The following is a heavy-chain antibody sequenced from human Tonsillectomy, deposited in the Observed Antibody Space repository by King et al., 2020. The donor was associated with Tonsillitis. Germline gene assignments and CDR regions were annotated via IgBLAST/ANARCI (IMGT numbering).Heavy chain of an antibody. CDR2: ISGSGGST. CDR1: GFSISGYA. J-gene: IGHJ3*02. V-gene: IGHV3-23*04. Sequence: VQLVESGGDLVQPGGSLRLSCAASGFSISGYAMSWVRQAPGKGLEWVSAISGSGGSTYYADSVKGRFTISRDNPKNTLYLQMNSLRAEDTAVYYCENDSVLRYFGGLHVDAFDIWGQGTMVTVSS. CDR3: ENDSVLRYFGGLHVDAFDI. D-gene: IGHD3-9*01.